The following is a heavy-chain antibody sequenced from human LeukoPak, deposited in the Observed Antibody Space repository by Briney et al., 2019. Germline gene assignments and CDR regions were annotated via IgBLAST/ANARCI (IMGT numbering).Heavy chain of an antibody. J-gene: IGHJ6*02. CDR1: GFTFSSYA. V-gene: IGHV3-23*01. D-gene: IGHD3-10*01. CDR2: ISGSGSST. Sequence: GGSLRLSCAASGFTFSSYAMSWVRQAPGKGLEWVSAISGSGSSTYYADSVKGRFTISRDNSKNTLYLQMNSLRAEDTAVYYCAKVGITMVRGVRMDSPTDYYGMDVWGQGTTVTVSS. CDR3: AKVGITMVRGVRMDSPTDYYGMDV.